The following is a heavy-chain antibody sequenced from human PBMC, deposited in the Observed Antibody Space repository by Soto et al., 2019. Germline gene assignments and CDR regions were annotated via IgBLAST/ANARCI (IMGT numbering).Heavy chain of an antibody. D-gene: IGHD1-26*01. CDR3: AALSGSCRGGRGC. CDR2: IVAGSGDA. V-gene: IGHV1-58*01. J-gene: IGHJ4*02. CDR1: GFTFSSAA. Sequence: QMQLVQSGPEVRKPGTSVRVSCKASGFTFSSAAVQWIRQARGQRLEWLGWIVAGSGDANAAQKFQGRVSITRDMATSTVYMDLSSLTSDDTAVYYCAALSGSCRGGRGCWGQGTLVTVSS.